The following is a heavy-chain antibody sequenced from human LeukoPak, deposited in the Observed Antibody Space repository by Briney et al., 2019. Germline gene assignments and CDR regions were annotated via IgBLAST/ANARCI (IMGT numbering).Heavy chain of an antibody. CDR1: GFTFSSYG. Sequence: GGTLRLSCAASGFTFSSYGMSWVRQAPGKGLEWVSSISGSGGSTYYADSVKGRFTISRDNSQNSLYLQMNSLRAEDTDLYYCAKSQIYYDPGRDAFDIWGQGTMVTVSS. CDR2: ISGSGGST. D-gene: IGHD3-22*01. J-gene: IGHJ3*02. CDR3: AKSQIYYDPGRDAFDI. V-gene: IGHV3-23*01.